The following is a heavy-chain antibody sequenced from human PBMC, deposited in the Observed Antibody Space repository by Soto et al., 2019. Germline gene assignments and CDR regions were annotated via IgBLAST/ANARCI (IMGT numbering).Heavy chain of an antibody. D-gene: IGHD1-26*01. CDR3: AKGLVGYVFGVQDYYFGMDV. J-gene: IGHJ6*02. V-gene: IGHV3-30*18. Sequence: QVQLVESGGGVVQPGRSLRLSCGASGFKFSTYGMHWVRQAPGKGLEWVAVISYDGNNKDYADSVKGRFTISRDNSKNTSYLQMNSVRAEDTAVYYCAKGLVGYVFGVQDYYFGMDVWGQGTTVAVSS. CDR1: GFKFSTYG. CDR2: ISYDGNNK.